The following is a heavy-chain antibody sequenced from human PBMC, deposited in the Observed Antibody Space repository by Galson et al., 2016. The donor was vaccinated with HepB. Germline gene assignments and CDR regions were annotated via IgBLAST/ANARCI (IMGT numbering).Heavy chain of an antibody. V-gene: IGHV3-66*01. Sequence: SLRLSCAASGLIVGASHMSWVRQPPGKGLEWVSVILSDGMISYADSVKGRFTISRDISKNTVYLQMSSLRAEDTAVYYCARDPLGDGFSHSDYWGQGTLVTVSS. CDR2: ILSDGMI. CDR3: ARDPLGDGFSHSDY. J-gene: IGHJ4*02. D-gene: IGHD5-24*01. CDR1: GLIVGASH.